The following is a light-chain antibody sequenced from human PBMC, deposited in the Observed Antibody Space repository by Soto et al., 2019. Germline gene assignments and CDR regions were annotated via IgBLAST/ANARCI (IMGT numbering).Light chain of an antibody. Sequence: AIQMTQSPSSLSASVGDRVTMTCRASQGIRNDLGWYQQKPGKAPKLLIYAASSLQSGVPSRFSGSGSGTDFTLTIDSLQPEDFATYYCLQDYNYPRTFGQGTKVDIK. J-gene: IGKJ1*01. V-gene: IGKV1-6*01. CDR2: AAS. CDR1: QGIRND. CDR3: LQDYNYPRT.